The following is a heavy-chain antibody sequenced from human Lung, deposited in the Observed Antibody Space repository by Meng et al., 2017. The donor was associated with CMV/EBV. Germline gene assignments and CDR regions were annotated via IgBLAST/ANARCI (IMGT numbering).Heavy chain of an antibody. CDR1: GYNFDNYW. D-gene: IGHD3-10*01. Sequence: GGSLRLXCKGSGYNFDNYWIGWVRQMPGKGLEWMGLIYPGDSDTRYSPAFQGQVTISADKSISTAYLQWSGLKASDTAMYYCARRGSTWFVDYWGHRTLVTVSS. CDR2: IYPGDSDT. CDR3: ARRGSTWFVDY. V-gene: IGHV5-51*01. J-gene: IGHJ4*01.